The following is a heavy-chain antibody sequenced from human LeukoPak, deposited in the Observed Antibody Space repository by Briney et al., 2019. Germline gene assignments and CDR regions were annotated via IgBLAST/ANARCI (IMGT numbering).Heavy chain of an antibody. J-gene: IGHJ3*02. Sequence: AASVKVSCKASGYTFTSYGISWVRQAPGQGLEWMGWISAYNGNTNYAQKLQGRVTMTTDTSTSTAYMELRSLRSDDTAVYYCARARMGITMIANDAFDIWGQGTMVTVSS. CDR2: ISAYNGNT. CDR1: GYTFTSYG. D-gene: IGHD3-22*01. CDR3: ARARMGITMIANDAFDI. V-gene: IGHV1-18*01.